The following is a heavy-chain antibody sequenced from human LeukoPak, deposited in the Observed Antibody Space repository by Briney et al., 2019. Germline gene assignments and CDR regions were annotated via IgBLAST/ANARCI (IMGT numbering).Heavy chain of an antibody. CDR1: GFYFGDYG. CDR2: ISGSGGST. Sequence: GGSLRLSCAASGFYFGDYGMSWVRQAPGKGLEWVSAISGSGGSTYYADSVKGRFTISRDNSKNTLYLQMSSLRAEDTAVYYCAKDTTPSGYCSGGSCYAPFDYWGQGTLVTVSS. D-gene: IGHD2-15*01. J-gene: IGHJ4*02. CDR3: AKDTTPSGYCSGGSCYAPFDY. V-gene: IGHV3-23*01.